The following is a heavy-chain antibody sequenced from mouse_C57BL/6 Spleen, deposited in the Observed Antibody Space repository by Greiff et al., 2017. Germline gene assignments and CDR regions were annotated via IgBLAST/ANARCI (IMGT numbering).Heavy chain of an antibody. Sequence: VQLQQSGPELVKPGASVKMSCKASGYTFTDYNMHWVKQSHGKSLEWIGYINPNNGGTSYNQKFKGKATLTVNKSSSTAYMERRSLTSEDSAVYYCAYDYDSFDYWGQGTTLTVSS. CDR1: GYTFTDYN. CDR2: INPNNGGT. D-gene: IGHD2-4*01. J-gene: IGHJ2*01. CDR3: AYDYDSFDY. V-gene: IGHV1-22*01.